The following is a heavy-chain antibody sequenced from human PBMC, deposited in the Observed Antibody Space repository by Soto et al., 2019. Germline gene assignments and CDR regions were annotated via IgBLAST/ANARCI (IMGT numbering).Heavy chain of an antibody. CDR3: AKGYDSLWWEGY. CDR2: INPNGGSP. CDR1: GFTFSSHV. V-gene: IGHV3-23*01. D-gene: IGHD3-22*01. J-gene: IGHJ4*02. Sequence: EVQILESGGGLVQPGGSLRLSCVASGFTFSSHVMTWVRQAPGKGLEWVSSINPNGGSPYYAESVKGRFTLSRDNFRNTVFLQTSSLRNEDTAVYYCAKGYDSLWWEGYWGQGTQVIVSS.